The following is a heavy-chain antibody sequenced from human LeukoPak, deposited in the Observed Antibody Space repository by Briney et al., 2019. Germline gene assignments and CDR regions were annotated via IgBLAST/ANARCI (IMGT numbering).Heavy chain of an antibody. J-gene: IGHJ4*02. D-gene: IGHD3-22*01. CDR1: GYTFTNYA. CDR2: INAGNGNT. Sequence: GASVKVSCKASGYTFTNYAIQWVRQAPGQRFDWMGWINAGNGNTKYSQEFQDRVTITRDTSASTAYMELSSLRSDDMAVYYCARGRWVGHSNGYYFDYWGQGSLVTVSS. V-gene: IGHV1-3*03. CDR3: ARGRWVGHSNGYYFDY.